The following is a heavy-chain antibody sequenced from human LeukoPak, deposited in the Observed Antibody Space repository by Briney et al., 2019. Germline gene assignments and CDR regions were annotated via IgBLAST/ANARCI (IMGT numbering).Heavy chain of an antibody. CDR1: GGSFSGYY. J-gene: IGHJ4*02. CDR2: INHSGST. D-gene: IGHD5-24*01. Sequence: SETLSLTCAVYGGSFSGYYWSWIRQPPGKGLEWIGEINHSGSTNYNPSLKSRVTISVDTSKNQFSLKLSSVTAADTAVYYCARGGWLQFFDYWGQGTLVTVSS. CDR3: ARGGWLQFFDY. V-gene: IGHV4-34*01.